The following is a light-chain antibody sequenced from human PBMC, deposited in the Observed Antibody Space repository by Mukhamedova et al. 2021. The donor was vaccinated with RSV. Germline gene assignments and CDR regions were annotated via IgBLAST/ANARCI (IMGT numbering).Light chain of an antibody. V-gene: IGKV3-15*01. Sequence: SVTTNLAWYQQKPGQAPRLLIYGASTRATGVPARFSGSGSGTEFTLTISSMQSEDFAIYYCQQYNNWLYTFGQGTKLEI. J-gene: IGKJ2*01. CDR3: QQYNNWLYT. CDR1: SVTTN. CDR2: GAS.